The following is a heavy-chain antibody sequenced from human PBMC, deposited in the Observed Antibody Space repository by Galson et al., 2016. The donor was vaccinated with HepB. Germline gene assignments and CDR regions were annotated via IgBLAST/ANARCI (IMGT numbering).Heavy chain of an antibody. CDR3: ARAGRLRTTPLYFSSFSRYWYFDL. J-gene: IGHJ2*01. CDR2: IDPSGST. V-gene: IGHV4-34*01. D-gene: IGHD6-13*01. Sequence: SETLSLTCGVYGGSSSGYYWSWIRQPPGKGPEWIGEIDPSGSTNYNPSLKNRITISVDTSKNQFSLNLSSVPAADPAVYYSARAGRLRTTPLYFSSFSRYWYFDLWGRGTLVTVSS. CDR1: GGSSSGYY.